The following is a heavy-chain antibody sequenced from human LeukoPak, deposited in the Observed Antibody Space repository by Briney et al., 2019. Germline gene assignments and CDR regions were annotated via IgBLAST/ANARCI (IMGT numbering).Heavy chain of an antibody. CDR2: IYTSGST. Sequence: SETLSLTCTVSGGSISSGSYYWSWIRQPAGKGLEWIGRIYTSGSTNYNPSLKSRVTISVDTSKNQFSLKLSSVTAADTAVYYCARGGIVGATIRAFDIWGQGTMVIVSS. CDR1: GGSISSGSYY. J-gene: IGHJ3*02. V-gene: IGHV4-61*02. D-gene: IGHD1-26*01. CDR3: ARGGIVGATIRAFDI.